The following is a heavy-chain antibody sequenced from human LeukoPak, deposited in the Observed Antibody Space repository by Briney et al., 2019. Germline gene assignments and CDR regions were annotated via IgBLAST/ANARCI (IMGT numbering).Heavy chain of an antibody. V-gene: IGHV3-7*01. CDR3: ARRRFDL. CDR1: GLTFSNYW. J-gene: IGHJ2*01. Sequence: GGSLRLSCAGSGLTFSNYWMSWVRQAPGKGLEWVADIKQDGSEKYYVDSVKGRFTISRDNAKNSLFLQMNSLRAEDTAVYYCARRRFDLWAVAPWSLSPQ. CDR2: IKQDGSEK.